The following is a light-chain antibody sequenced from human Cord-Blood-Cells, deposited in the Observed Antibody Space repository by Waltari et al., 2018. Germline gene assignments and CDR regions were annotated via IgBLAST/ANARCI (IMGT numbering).Light chain of an antibody. J-gene: IGKJ2*01. CDR3: QQYYSTPYT. Sequence: DIVLTQFPDSLALSLGERATITCNSSQSVLYSSNNKNYLAWYQQKPGQPPKLLIYWASTRESGVPDRFSGSGSGTDFTLTISSLQAEDVAVYYCQQYYSTPYTFGQGTKLEIK. CDR1: QSVLYSSNNKNY. V-gene: IGKV4-1*01. CDR2: WAS.